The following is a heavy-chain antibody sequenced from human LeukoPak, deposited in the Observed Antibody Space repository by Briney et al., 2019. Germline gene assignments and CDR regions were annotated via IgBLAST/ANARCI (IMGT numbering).Heavy chain of an antibody. V-gene: IGHV4-34*01. CDR3: ARGAQLLSRLDY. CDR2: INHSGST. Sequence: SETLSLTCAVYGGSFSGYYWSWIRQPPGKGLEWIGEINHSGSTNYNPSLKSRVTISVDTSKNQFSLKLSSVTAADTAVYYCARGAQLLSRLDYWGQGTLVTVSS. J-gene: IGHJ4*02. D-gene: IGHD2-2*01. CDR1: GGSFSGYY.